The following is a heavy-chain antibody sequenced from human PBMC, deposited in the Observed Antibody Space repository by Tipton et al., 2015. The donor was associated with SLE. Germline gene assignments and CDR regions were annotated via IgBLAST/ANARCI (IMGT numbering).Heavy chain of an antibody. CDR2: IYYSGST. CDR1: GGSISSYY. V-gene: IGHV4-59*01. J-gene: IGHJ4*02. D-gene: IGHD3-10*01. Sequence: LRLSCTVSGGSISSYYWSWIRQPPGKGLEWIGYIYYSGSTNYNPSLKSRVTISVDTSKNQFSLKLSSVTAADTAVYYCARGGYYNVFDYWGQGTPVTVSS. CDR3: ARGGYYNVFDY.